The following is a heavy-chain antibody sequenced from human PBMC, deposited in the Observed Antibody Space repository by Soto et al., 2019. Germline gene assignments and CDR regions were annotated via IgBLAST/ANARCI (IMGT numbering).Heavy chain of an antibody. D-gene: IGHD1-26*01. CDR2: INPNNGGT. Sequence: QGQLVQSGAEVKKPGASVKVSCKSSGYTFTNHYVHWVRQAPGQGLEWMGWINPNNGGTNYAQKFQGWVTMTRATSSSTVYMELSRLTTDDTAVYYCASDEKDGALLFHYGLDVGGQGTTVSVS. J-gene: IGHJ6*02. CDR3: ASDEKDGALLFHYGLDV. V-gene: IGHV1-2*04. CDR1: GYTFTNHY.